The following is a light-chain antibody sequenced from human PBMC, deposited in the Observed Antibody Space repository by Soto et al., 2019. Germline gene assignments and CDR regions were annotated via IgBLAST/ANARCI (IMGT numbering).Light chain of an antibody. J-gene: IGLJ1*01. CDR1: SSDIGGYNY. CDR3: SSYTSSSTLYV. V-gene: IGLV2-14*01. Sequence: QSALTQPASVSGSPGQSIPISCPGTSSDIGGYNYVSWYQQHPGKAPKFIISEVSNRPSGVSTRFSGSKSGNTAFLIISGLQAEDEADYYCSSYTSSSTLYVFGTGTKLTVL. CDR2: EVS.